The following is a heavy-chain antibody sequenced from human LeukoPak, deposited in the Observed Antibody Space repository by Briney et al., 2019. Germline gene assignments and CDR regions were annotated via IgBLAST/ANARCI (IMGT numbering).Heavy chain of an antibody. CDR2: INPNSGGT. D-gene: IGHD2-2*01. CDR3: ARDRVRLGVEVPDARDYYYMDV. V-gene: IGHV1-2*02. Sequence: ASVKVSCKASGYTFTGYYMPWVRQAPGQGPEWMGWINPNSGGTNYAQKIQGRVTMTRDTSISTAYMELSRLRSDDTAVYCCARDRVRLGVEVPDARDYYYMDVWGKGTRVSV. CDR1: GYTFTGYY. J-gene: IGHJ6*03.